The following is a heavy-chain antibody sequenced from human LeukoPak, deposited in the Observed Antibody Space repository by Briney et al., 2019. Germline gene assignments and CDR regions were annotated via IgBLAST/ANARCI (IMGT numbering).Heavy chain of an antibody. Sequence: KSSETLSLTCTVSGGSISSYYWSWIRQPPGKGLEWIGYIYYSGSTNYNPSLKSRVTISVDTSKNQFSLKLSSVTAADTAVYYCARVKAGTLDYWGQGTLVTVSS. CDR1: GGSISSYY. CDR3: ARVKAGTLDY. CDR2: IYYSGST. D-gene: IGHD6-13*01. J-gene: IGHJ4*02. V-gene: IGHV4-59*01.